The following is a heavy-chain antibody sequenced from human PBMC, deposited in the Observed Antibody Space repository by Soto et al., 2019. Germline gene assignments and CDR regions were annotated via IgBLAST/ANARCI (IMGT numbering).Heavy chain of an antibody. Sequence: GESLKISCKGSGYSFTSYWISWVRQMPGKGLEWMGRIDPSDSYTNYSPSFQGHVTTSADKSISTAYLQWSSLKASDTAMYYCARLKYYDSSGYYGSAFDIWGQGTMVTV. CDR2: IDPSDSYT. J-gene: IGHJ3*02. CDR3: ARLKYYDSSGYYGSAFDI. D-gene: IGHD3-22*01. CDR1: GYSFTSYW. V-gene: IGHV5-10-1*01.